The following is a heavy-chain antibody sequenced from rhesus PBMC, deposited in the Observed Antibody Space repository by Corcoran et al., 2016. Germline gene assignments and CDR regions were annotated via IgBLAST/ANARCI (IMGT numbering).Heavy chain of an antibody. Sequence: QVQLQESGPGVVKPSETLSLTCAVSGGSISDSYWWSWIRQPPGKGLEWLGYIYGSSTSTTYNPALKSRVTISKDTSKNQFSLKLSSVTAADTAVYYCARGGWGSGWYYFDYWGQGVLVTVSS. CDR1: GGSISDSYW. D-gene: IGHD6-31*01. J-gene: IGHJ4*01. CDR2: IYGSSTST. V-gene: IGHV4S10*01. CDR3: ARGGWGSGWYYFDY.